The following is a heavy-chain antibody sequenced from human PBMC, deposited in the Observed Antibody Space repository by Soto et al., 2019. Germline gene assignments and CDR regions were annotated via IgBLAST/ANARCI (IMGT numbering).Heavy chain of an antibody. Sequence: ASVKVSCKASGYTFTGYYMHWVRQAPGQGLEWMGWINPNSGGTNYAQKFQGWVTMTRDTSISTAYMELSRLRSDDTAVYYCARQPQQLVLDYYGMDVWGQGTTVTVSS. D-gene: IGHD6-13*01. CDR3: ARQPQQLVLDYYGMDV. CDR1: GYTFTGYY. V-gene: IGHV1-2*04. J-gene: IGHJ6*02. CDR2: INPNSGGT.